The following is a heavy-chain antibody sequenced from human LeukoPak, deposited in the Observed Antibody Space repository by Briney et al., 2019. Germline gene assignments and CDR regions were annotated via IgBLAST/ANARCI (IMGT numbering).Heavy chain of an antibody. D-gene: IGHD5-12*01. CDR3: ATTYSGYDSFLDY. CDR2: FDPEDGET. V-gene: IGHV1-24*01. Sequence: ASVKVSCKVSGYTLTELSMHWVRQAPGKGLEWMGGFDPEDGETIYAQKFQGRVTMTEDTSTDTAYMELSSLRSEDMAVYYCATTYSGYDSFLDYWGQGTLVTVSS. CDR1: GYTLTELS. J-gene: IGHJ4*02.